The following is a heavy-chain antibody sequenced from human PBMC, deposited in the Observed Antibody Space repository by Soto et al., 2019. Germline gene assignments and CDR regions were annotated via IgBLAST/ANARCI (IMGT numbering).Heavy chain of an antibody. CDR2: INAGNGNT. CDR1: GYSFTSNA. D-gene: IGHD3-16*01. CDR3: ARDAWNYVVYYFDS. J-gene: IGHJ4*02. V-gene: IGHV1-3*01. Sequence: QVQLVQSGAEVKKPGASVKVSCKASGYSFTSNALHWVRQAPGQRLEWMGWINAGNGNTKYSQNFQGRVTITRDTSASTAYMELSSLRSEDTAVYYCARDAWNYVVYYFDSWGQGTLVTVSS.